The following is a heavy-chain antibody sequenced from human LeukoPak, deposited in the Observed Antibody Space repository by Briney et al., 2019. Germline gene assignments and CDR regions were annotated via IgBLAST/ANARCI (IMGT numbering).Heavy chain of an antibody. V-gene: IGHV3-7*01. Sequence: GGPLRLSCAASAFTFSSYWMTWVRQAPGKGLEWVANIKEDGSEKYYVDSVKGRFTISRDNAKNSLYLQMNSLRAEDTAVYYCARGGYSSSWYISRDYWGQGTLVTVSS. CDR2: IKEDGSEK. CDR3: ARGGYSSSWYISRDY. J-gene: IGHJ4*02. CDR1: AFTFSSYW. D-gene: IGHD6-13*01.